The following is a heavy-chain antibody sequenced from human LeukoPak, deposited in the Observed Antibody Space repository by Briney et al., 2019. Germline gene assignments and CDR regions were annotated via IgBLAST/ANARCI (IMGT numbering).Heavy chain of an antibody. CDR3: ARESLGDSSGYYFDAFDI. V-gene: IGHV3-33*01. CDR2: IWYDGSNK. D-gene: IGHD3-22*01. CDR1: GFTFSSYG. Sequence: GGSLRPSCAASGFTFSSYGMHWVRQAPGKGLEWVAVIWYDGSNKYYADSVKGRFTISRDNSKNTLYLQMNSLRAEDTAVYYCARESLGDSSGYYFDAFDIWGQGTMVTVSS. J-gene: IGHJ3*02.